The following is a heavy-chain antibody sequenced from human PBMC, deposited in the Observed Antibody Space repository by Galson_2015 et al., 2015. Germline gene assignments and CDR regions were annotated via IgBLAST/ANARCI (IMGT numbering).Heavy chain of an antibody. J-gene: IGHJ4*02. CDR3: ARAWKAAAGTTTFDY. V-gene: IGHV3-21*01. Sequence: SLRLSCAASGFTFSSYGMNWVRQAPGKGLEWVSSISSSSSYIYYADSVKGRFTISRDNAKNSLYLQMNSLRAEDTAVYYCARAWKAAAGTTTFDYWGQGTLVTVSS. CDR2: ISSSSSYI. D-gene: IGHD6-13*01. CDR1: GFTFSSYG.